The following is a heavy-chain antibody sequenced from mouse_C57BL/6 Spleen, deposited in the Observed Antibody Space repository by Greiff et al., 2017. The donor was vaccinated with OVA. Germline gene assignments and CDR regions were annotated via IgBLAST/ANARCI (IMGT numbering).Heavy chain of an antibody. Sequence: QVQLQQPGAELVKPGASVKMSCKASGYTFTSYWITWVKQRPGQGLEWIGDIYPGSGSTNYNEKFKSKATLTVDTSSSTAYMQLSSLTSEDSAVYYCARSGAQAPYAMDYWGQGTSVTVSS. D-gene: IGHD3-2*02. CDR1: GYTFTSYW. CDR3: ARSGAQAPYAMDY. V-gene: IGHV1-55*01. CDR2: IYPGSGST. J-gene: IGHJ4*01.